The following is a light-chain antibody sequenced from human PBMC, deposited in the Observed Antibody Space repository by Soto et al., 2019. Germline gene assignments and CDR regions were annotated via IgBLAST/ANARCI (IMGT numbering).Light chain of an antibody. Sequence: DIQMTQSPSSLSASVGDRVTITCKASHDIKKFLNWFQEKPGQAPELLIYDASNLQTGVPSRFSGSGSGTHFTFTISSLQPEDIATYYCQRYDSRPPTFGQGTRLDIK. CDR3: QRYDSRPPT. J-gene: IGKJ5*01. V-gene: IGKV1-33*01. CDR2: DAS. CDR1: HDIKKF.